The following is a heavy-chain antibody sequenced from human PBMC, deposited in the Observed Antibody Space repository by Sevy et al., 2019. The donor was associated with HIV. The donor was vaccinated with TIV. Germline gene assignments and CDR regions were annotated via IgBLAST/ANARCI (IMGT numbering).Heavy chain of an antibody. J-gene: IGHJ4*02. CDR1: GFTFSSYN. Sequence: GGSLRLSCAASGFTFSSYNMNWVRQAPGKGLEWVSSISGSSNYIYYAESLTGRFIISRDNAKNTVYLQMNSLRPDDTAVYFCSRGPPDGSYDYFDYWGQRTLVTVSS. CDR3: SRGPPDGSYDYFDY. V-gene: IGHV3-21*06. D-gene: IGHD1-26*01. CDR2: ISGSSNYI.